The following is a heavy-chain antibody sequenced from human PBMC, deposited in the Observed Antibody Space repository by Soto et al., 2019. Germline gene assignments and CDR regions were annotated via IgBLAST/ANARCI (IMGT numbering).Heavy chain of an antibody. V-gene: IGHV3-21*06. J-gene: IGHJ4*02. CDR3: ARESEDLTSNFDY. CDR1: GFICSSYD. CDR2: ISSTTNYI. Sequence: GGSLRLSCAASGFICSSYDMSWVRQAPGKGLEWVSSISSTTNYIYYGDSMKGRFTISRDNGKNSLYLEIHSLRAEDTAVYYCARESEDLTSNFDYWGQGTLVTVSS.